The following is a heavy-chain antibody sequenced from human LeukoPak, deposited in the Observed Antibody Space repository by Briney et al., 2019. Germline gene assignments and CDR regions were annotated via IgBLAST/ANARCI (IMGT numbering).Heavy chain of an antibody. V-gene: IGHV4-39*07. Sequence: SETLSLTCTVSGGSISSYYWSWIRQPPGKGLEWIGSIYYSGSTYCNPSLKSRVTISVDTSKNQFSLKLSSVTAADTAVYYCARVTILVYGLDVWGQGTTVTVSS. J-gene: IGHJ6*02. CDR2: IYYSGST. CDR1: GGSISSYY. CDR3: ARVTILVYGLDV. D-gene: IGHD3-9*01.